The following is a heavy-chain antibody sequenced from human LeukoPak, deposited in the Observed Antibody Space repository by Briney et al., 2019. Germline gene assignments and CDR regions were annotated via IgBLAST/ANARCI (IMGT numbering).Heavy chain of an antibody. Sequence: PGRSLRLSCAASGFTFSSYGMHWVRQAPGKGLEWVAVIWYDGSNKYYADSVKGRFTISRDNSKNTLCLQMNSLRAEDTAVYYCARDLVRGVIIYYFDYWGQGTLVTVSS. CDR3: ARDLVRGVIIYYFDY. D-gene: IGHD3-10*01. CDR1: GFTFSSYG. V-gene: IGHV3-33*01. J-gene: IGHJ4*02. CDR2: IWYDGSNK.